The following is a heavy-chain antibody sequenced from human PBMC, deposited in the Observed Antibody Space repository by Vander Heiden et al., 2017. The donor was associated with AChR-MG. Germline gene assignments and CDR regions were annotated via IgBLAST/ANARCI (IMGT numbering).Heavy chain of an antibody. D-gene: IGHD2-8*01. CDR1: GFTFSGYG. CDR2: IRYDGSNK. V-gene: IGHV3-30*02. CDR3: AKIVHATPYYFDY. Sequence: QVQLVESGGGVVQPGASLRLAFAASGFTFSGYGMHWVRQAPGKGLEWVAFIRYDGSNKYYADSVKGRFTISRDNSKNTLYLQMNSLRAEDTAVYYCAKIVHATPYYFDYWGQGTLVTVSS. J-gene: IGHJ4*02.